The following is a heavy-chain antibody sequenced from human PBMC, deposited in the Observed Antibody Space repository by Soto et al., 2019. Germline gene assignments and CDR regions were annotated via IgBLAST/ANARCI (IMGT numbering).Heavy chain of an antibody. V-gene: IGHV5-51*01. CDR3: ARRYDFWSGYHYYYGMDV. CDR2: IYPGDSDT. J-gene: IGHJ6*02. D-gene: IGHD3-3*01. CDR1: GYSFTSYW. Sequence: GESLKISCKGSGYSFTSYWIGWVRQMPGKGLEWMGIIYPGDSDTRYSPSFQGQVTISADKSISTVYLQWSSLKASDTAMYYCARRYDFWSGYHYYYGMDVWGQGTTVTVSS.